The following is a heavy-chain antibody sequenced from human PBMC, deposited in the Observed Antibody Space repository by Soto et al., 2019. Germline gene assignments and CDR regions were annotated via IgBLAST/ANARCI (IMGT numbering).Heavy chain of an antibody. Sequence: GGSLRLSCAASGFTFSSYAMSWVRQAPGKGLEWVSAISGSGAITYYADSVKGRFTISRDNSKNTLSLQMNSLRAEDTALYYCANSVAAAGSSRDYWGQGTLVTVSS. D-gene: IGHD6-25*01. CDR3: ANSVAAAGSSRDY. CDR2: ISGSGAIT. V-gene: IGHV3-23*01. J-gene: IGHJ4*02. CDR1: GFTFSSYA.